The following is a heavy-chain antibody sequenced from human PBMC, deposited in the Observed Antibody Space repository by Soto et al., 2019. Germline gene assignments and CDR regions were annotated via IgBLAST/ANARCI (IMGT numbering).Heavy chain of an antibody. V-gene: IGHV4-39*01. Sequence: SETLSLTCTVSGGSISSSSYYWGWIRQPPGKGLEWIGSIYYSGSTYYNPSLKSRVTISVDTSKNQFSLKLSSVTAADTAVYYCARYSSSWIQYFQHWGQGTLVTVS. CDR3: ARYSSSWIQYFQH. D-gene: IGHD6-13*01. CDR1: GGSISSSSYY. CDR2: IYYSGST. J-gene: IGHJ1*01.